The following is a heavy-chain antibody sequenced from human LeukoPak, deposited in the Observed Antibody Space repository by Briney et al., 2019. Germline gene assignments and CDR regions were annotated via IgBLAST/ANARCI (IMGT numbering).Heavy chain of an antibody. D-gene: IGHD4-23*01. CDR1: GGSISSSSYY. J-gene: IGHJ4*02. CDR3: ARRRNSLVSFDY. CDR2: IYYSVST. V-gene: IGHV4-39*01. Sequence: SETLSRTCTVSGGSISSSSYYWGWIRQPPGKGLEWIGSIYYSVSTYYNPSLKSRVTISVDTSKNQFSLKLSSVTAADTAVYYCARRRNSLVSFDYWGQGTLVTVSS.